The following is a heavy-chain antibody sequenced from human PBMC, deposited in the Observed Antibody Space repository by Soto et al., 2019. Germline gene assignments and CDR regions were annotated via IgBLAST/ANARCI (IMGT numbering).Heavy chain of an antibody. D-gene: IGHD2-15*01. Sequence: GGSLRLSCAASGFTFSTYSMNWVRQAPGKGLEWVAVIRCDGSNKYYADSVKGRFTISRDNSKNTLYLQMNSLRAEDTAVYYCARDGYCSGGSCYQYNWFDPWGQGTLVTVSS. CDR1: GFTFSTYS. CDR2: IRCDGSNK. V-gene: IGHV3-33*08. J-gene: IGHJ5*02. CDR3: ARDGYCSGGSCYQYNWFDP.